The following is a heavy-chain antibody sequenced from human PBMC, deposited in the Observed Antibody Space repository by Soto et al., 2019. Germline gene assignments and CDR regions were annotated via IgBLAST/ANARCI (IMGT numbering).Heavy chain of an antibody. Sequence: PGGSLRLSCAASGFTFSSYAMSWVRQAPGKGLEWVSAISGSGGSTYYADPVKGRFTISRDNSKNTLYLQMNSLRAEDTAVYYCAKDLRAPLQHYYYYXDVWGKGTTVTVSS. J-gene: IGHJ6*03. CDR3: AKDLRAPLQHYYYYXDV. CDR2: ISGSGGST. D-gene: IGHD6-13*01. CDR1: GFTFSSYA. V-gene: IGHV3-23*01.